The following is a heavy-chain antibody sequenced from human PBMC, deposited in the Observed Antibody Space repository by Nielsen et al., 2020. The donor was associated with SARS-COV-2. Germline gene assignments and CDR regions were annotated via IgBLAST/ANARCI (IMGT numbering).Heavy chain of an antibody. CDR2: IKQDGSEK. D-gene: IGHD3-3*01. CDR1: GFTFSSYW. CDR3: ARETPTGYYDFWSGYYGDFDY. J-gene: IGHJ4*02. Sequence: GESLKISCAASGFTFSSYWMSWVRQAPGKGLEWVANIKQDGSEKYYVDSVKGRFTISRDNAKNSLYLQMNSLRAEDTAVYYCARETPTGYYDFWSGYYGDFDYWGQGTLVTVSS. V-gene: IGHV3-7*01.